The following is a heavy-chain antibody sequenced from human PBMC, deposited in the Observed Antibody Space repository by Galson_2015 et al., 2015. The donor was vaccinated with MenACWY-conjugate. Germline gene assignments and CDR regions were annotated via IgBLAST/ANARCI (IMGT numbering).Heavy chain of an antibody. D-gene: IGHD6-19*01. Sequence: SLRLSCAASGVTFSSFAMGWVRQAPGKGLECVSGLYGSGSTTDYADSVKGRFTISRDNSKNTLYLQMNNLRAEDTAFYYCVKGGGWSTYYMDVWGKGTTVTVSS. CDR2: LYGSGSTT. CDR3: VKGGGWSTYYMDV. V-gene: IGHV3-23*01. J-gene: IGHJ6*03. CDR1: GVTFSSFA.